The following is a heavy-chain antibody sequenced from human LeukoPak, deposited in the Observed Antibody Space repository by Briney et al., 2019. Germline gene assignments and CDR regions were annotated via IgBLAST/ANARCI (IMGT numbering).Heavy chain of an antibody. Sequence: GGSLRLSCTASGFMVSSNYMSWVRRAPGKGLEWVSLISSGGDTYYADSVKGRFTISRDKSKNTLYLQMNILRAEDTAVYRCARDWGTYYDILTGDYPSYGMDVWGQGTTVTVSS. CDR3: ARDWGTYYDILTGDYPSYGMDV. CDR1: GFMVSSNY. J-gene: IGHJ6*02. D-gene: IGHD3-9*01. V-gene: IGHV3-66*01. CDR2: ISSGGDT.